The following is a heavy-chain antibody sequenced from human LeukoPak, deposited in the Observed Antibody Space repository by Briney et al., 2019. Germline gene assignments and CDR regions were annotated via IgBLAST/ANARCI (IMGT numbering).Heavy chain of an antibody. CDR3: AKFLTVGGEGFDY. D-gene: IGHD3-9*01. CDR2: ISGSDGST. J-gene: IGHJ4*02. CDR1: GFTFSSYA. V-gene: IGHV3-23*01. Sequence: GGSLRLSCAASGFTFSSYAMSWVRQAPGKGLEWVSAISGSDGSTYYADSVKGRFTISRDNSKNTLYLQMNSLRAEDTAVYYCAKFLTVGGEGFDYWGQGTLVTVSS.